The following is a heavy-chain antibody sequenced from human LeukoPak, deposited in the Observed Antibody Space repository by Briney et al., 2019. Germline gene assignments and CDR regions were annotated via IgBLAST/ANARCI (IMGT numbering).Heavy chain of an antibody. CDR1: GGSFSGYY. CDR2: TNHSGST. CDR3: ASWRWLQFGLTKYDYYGMDV. D-gene: IGHD5-24*01. J-gene: IGHJ6*02. Sequence: PSETLSLTCAVYGGSFSGYYWNWIRQPPGKGLEWIGETNHSGSTNYNPSLKSRLTISVDTSKNQFSLKLSSVTAADTAVYYCASWRWLQFGLTKYDYYGMDVWGQGTTVTVSS. V-gene: IGHV4-34*01.